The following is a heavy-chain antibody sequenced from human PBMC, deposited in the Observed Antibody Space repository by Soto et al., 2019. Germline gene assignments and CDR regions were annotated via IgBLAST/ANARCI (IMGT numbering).Heavy chain of an antibody. V-gene: IGHV4-59*01. Sequence: SSETLSLTCTVSGGSISSYYWSWIRQPPGKGLEWIGYIYYSGSTNYNPSLKSRVTISVDTSKNQFSLKLSSVTAADTAVYYCARGDIVVVPAARGMHYYGMDVWGQGTTVTAP. J-gene: IGHJ6*02. D-gene: IGHD2-2*01. CDR2: IYYSGST. CDR1: GGSISSYY. CDR3: ARGDIVVVPAARGMHYYGMDV.